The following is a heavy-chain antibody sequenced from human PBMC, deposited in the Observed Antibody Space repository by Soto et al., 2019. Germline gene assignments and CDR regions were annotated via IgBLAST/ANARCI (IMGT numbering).Heavy chain of an antibody. J-gene: IGHJ6*02. CDR1: GGTFSSYA. V-gene: IGHV1-69*06. CDR3: ARYFDWANPLYYYGMDV. D-gene: IGHD3-9*01. CDR2: IIPIFGTA. Sequence: SVKVSCKASGGTFSSYAISWVRQAPGQGLEWMGGIIPIFGTANYAQKFQGRVTITADKSTSIAYMELSSLRSEDTAVYYCARYFDWANPLYYYGMDVWGQGTTVTVSS.